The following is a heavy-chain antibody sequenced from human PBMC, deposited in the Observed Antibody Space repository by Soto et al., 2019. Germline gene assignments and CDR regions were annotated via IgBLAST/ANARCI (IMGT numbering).Heavy chain of an antibody. V-gene: IGHV1-2*04. D-gene: IGHD2-8*01. J-gene: IGHJ6*02. CDR2: INPKSGGT. Sequence: ASVKVSCKASGYSFTDYHIHWVRQAPGQGLEWLGRINPKSGGTSTAQKFQGWVTMTTNTSISTASMELTRLTSDDTAIYYCARGDSTDCSNGVCSFFYNHDMDVWGQGTTVTVSS. CDR3: ARGDSTDCSNGVCSFFYNHDMDV. CDR1: GYSFTDYH.